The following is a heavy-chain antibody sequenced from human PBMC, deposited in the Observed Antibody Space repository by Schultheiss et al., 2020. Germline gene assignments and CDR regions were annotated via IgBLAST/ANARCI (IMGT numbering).Heavy chain of an antibody. D-gene: IGHD3-3*01. Sequence: GGSLRLSCAASGFTFSNAWMSWVRQAPGKGLEWVGRIKSKTDGGTTDYAAPVKGRFTISRDDSKNTLYLQMNSLKTEDTAVYYCTTDSLDDFWSGYRVTDYYYYYYMDVWGKGTTVTVSS. CDR2: IKSKTDGGTT. CDR1: GFTFSNAW. J-gene: IGHJ6*03. V-gene: IGHV3-15*01. CDR3: TTDSLDDFWSGYRVTDYYYYYYMDV.